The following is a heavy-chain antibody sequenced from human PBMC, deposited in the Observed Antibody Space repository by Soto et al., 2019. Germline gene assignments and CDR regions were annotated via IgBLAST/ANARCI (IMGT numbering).Heavy chain of an antibody. Sequence: EVQLVESGGGLVKPGGSLRLSCAASGFTFSSYSMNWVRQAPGKGLEWVSSISSSSSYIYYADSVKGRFTISRDNAKNSLYRQMNSLRAEDTAVYYGARGGQLVPGDYWGQGTLVTVSS. CDR3: ARGGQLVPGDY. V-gene: IGHV3-21*01. J-gene: IGHJ4*02. D-gene: IGHD6-13*01. CDR1: GFTFSSYS. CDR2: ISSSSSYI.